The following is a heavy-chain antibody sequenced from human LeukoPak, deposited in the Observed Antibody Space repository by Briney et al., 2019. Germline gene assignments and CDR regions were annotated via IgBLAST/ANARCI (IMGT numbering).Heavy chain of an antibody. CDR3: AKGGLDWLLYSHFDY. D-gene: IGHD3-9*01. CDR1: GFTFSNYA. J-gene: IGHJ4*02. V-gene: IGHV3-23*01. CDR2: TSATGGST. Sequence: GGSLRLSCVASGFTFSNYAMIWVRQAPGKGLEWVSATSATGGSTYYADSVKGLFTISRDDSKKTLYLQMNRLTVEDTAVYYCAKGGLDWLLYSHFDYWGQGTLVTSSS.